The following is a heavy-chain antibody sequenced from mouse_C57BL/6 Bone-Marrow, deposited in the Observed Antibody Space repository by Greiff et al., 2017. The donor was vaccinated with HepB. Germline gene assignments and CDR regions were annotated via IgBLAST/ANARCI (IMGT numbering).Heavy chain of an antibody. D-gene: IGHD2-3*01. CDR2: INPNNGGT. CDR1: GYTFTDYY. Sequence: VQLQQSGPELVKPGASVKISCKASGYTFTDYYMNWVKQSHGKSLEWIGDINPNNGGTSYNQKFKGKATLTVDKSSSTAYMELRSLTSEDSAVYYCARDYDGYWGFFDYWGQGTTLTVSS. CDR3: ARDYDGYWGFFDY. J-gene: IGHJ2*01. V-gene: IGHV1-26*01.